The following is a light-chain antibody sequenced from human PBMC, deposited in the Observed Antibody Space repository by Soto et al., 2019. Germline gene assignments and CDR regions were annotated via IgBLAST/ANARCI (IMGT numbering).Light chain of an antibody. CDR3: QQRGNWPLT. V-gene: IGKV3-11*01. CDR2: DAS. J-gene: IGKJ4*01. Sequence: EIVMTQSPGTLAVSPGETVTLSCRASQSISNNLAWYQQKSGQAPRLLIYDASNRATGIPARFSGSGSGTDFTLTISSLEPEDFAVYYCQQRGNWPLTFGGGTKVEIK. CDR1: QSISNN.